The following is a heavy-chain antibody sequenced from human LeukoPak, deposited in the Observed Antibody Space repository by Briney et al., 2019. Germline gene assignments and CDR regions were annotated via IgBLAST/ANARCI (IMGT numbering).Heavy chain of an antibody. CDR2: INPNSGGT. Sequence: VASVKVSCKASGYTFTGYYMHWVRQAPGQGLEWMGWINPNSGGTNYAQKFQGRVTMTRDTSISTAYMELSRLRTDDTAVYYCARDWTSWFDPWGQGTLITVSS. CDR1: GYTFTGYY. V-gene: IGHV1-2*02. J-gene: IGHJ5*02. CDR3: ARDWTSWFDP. D-gene: IGHD3/OR15-3a*01.